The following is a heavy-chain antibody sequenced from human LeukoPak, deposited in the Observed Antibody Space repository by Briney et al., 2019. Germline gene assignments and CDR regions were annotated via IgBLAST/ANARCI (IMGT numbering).Heavy chain of an antibody. D-gene: IGHD2-21*02. V-gene: IGHV3-30*18. CDR1: GFTFSSYG. J-gene: IGHJ6*02. CDR3: AKDTGVVTAMYYGMDV. CDR2: ISYDGSNK. Sequence: PGRSLRLSCAASGFTFSSYGMHWVRQAPGKGLEWVAVISYDGSNKYYADSVKGRFTISRDNSKNTLYLQMNSLRAEDTAVYYCAKDTGVVTAMYYGMDVWGQGTTVTVSS.